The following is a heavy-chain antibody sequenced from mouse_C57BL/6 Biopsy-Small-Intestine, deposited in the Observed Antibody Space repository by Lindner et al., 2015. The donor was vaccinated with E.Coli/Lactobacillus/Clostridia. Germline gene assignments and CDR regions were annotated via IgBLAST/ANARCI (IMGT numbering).Heavy chain of an antibody. V-gene: IGHV1-18*01. CDR1: GYTFTGSY. Sequence: SVKVSCKTSGYTFTGSYMHWVRQAPGQGLEWMGWINPKTGGTTFAQKFQGRVTLTRDTSISTVYMELSSLRSDDTAVYYCARDDGNHAFDIWGQGTMVTVSS. J-gene: IGHJ1*01. CDR3: ARDDGNHAFDI. CDR2: INPKTGGT.